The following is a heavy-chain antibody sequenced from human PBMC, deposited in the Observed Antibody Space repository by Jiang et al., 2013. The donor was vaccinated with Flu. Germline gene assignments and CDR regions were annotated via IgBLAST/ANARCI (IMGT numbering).Heavy chain of an antibody. CDR3: ARVRKVAPGTGWYFDL. D-gene: IGHD2-15*01. CDR2: TYYRSKWYN. J-gene: IGHJ2*01. Sequence: TLSLTCAISGDSVSSNSAAWNWIRQSPSRGLEWLGRTYYRSKWYNDYAISLRSRISINPDTSKNHFSLHLNSVTPEDTAVYYCARVRKVAPGTGWYFDLWGRGTLVTVSS. V-gene: IGHV6-1*01. CDR1: GDSVSSNSAA.